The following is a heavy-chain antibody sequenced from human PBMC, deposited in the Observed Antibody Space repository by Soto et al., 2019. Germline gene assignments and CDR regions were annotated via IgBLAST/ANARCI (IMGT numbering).Heavy chain of an antibody. CDR1: GGSISSGGYY. CDR2: IYYSGST. V-gene: IGHV4-31*03. D-gene: IGHD5-12*01. CDR3: ARAAATTRAWFDP. J-gene: IGHJ5*02. Sequence: PSETLSLTCTVSGGSISSGGYYWSWIRQHPGKGLEWIGYIYYSGSTYYNPSLKSRVTISVDTSKNQFSLKLSSVTAADTAVYYCARAAATTRAWFDPWGQGTLVTVSS.